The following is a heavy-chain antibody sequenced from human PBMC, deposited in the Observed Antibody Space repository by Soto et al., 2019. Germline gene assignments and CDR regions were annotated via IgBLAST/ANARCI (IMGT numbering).Heavy chain of an antibody. CDR2: ISGSGGST. CDR1: GFTFSSYA. J-gene: IGHJ4*02. V-gene: IGHV3-23*01. D-gene: IGHD2-2*01. Sequence: EVQLLESGGGLVQPGGSLRLSCAASGFTFSSYAMSWVRQAPGKGLEWVSAISGSGGSTYYADSVKGRFTISRDNSKNTLYLQMNSLRAEDTAVYYCAKVGGGDCSSTSCYWPPHGYFFDYWGQGTLVTVSS. CDR3: AKVGGGDCSSTSCYWPPHGYFFDY.